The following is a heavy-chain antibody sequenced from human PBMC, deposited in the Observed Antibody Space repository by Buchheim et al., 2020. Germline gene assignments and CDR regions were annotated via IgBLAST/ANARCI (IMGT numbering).Heavy chain of an antibody. V-gene: IGHV3-23*01. CDR1: GFSISNNA. CDR2: IGSDDRS. CDR3: AKDLHFWSAMDY. D-gene: IGHD3-3*02. Sequence: DVQLLESGGGLVQPGGSLRLSCAASGFSISNNAMGWVRQAPGRGLEWVSGIGSDDRSHYKDSMKGRFTISRENSKNKLYLQMNNLRVEDTAIYYCAKDLHFWSAMDYWGQGTL. J-gene: IGHJ4*02.